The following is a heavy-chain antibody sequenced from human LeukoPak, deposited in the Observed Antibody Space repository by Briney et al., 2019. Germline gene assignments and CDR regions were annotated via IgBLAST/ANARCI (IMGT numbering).Heavy chain of an antibody. Sequence: SETLSLTCTVSGGSISSGGYYWSWIRQHPGKGLEWIGYIYYSGSTYYNPSLKSRVTISVDTSKNQFSLKLSSVTAADTAVYYCARWAVAGMNYFDYWGQGTLVTVSS. CDR2: IYYSGST. J-gene: IGHJ4*02. V-gene: IGHV4-31*03. CDR3: ARWAVAGMNYFDY. CDR1: GGSISSGGYY. D-gene: IGHD6-19*01.